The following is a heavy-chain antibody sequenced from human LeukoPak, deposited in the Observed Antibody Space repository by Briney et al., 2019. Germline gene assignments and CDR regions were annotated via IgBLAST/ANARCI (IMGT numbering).Heavy chain of an antibody. Sequence: GGSLRLSCAASGFTFSSNDMHWVRQPTGKGLEWVSGIGFGGDTYYSGSVKGRFTISRDNAKNSLYLQMNSLRAGDTAVYYCTRGGRSAPFDYWGQGTLVTVSS. CDR1: GFTFSSND. CDR2: IGFGGDT. V-gene: IGHV3-13*04. J-gene: IGHJ4*02. CDR3: TRGGRSAPFDY. D-gene: IGHD1-26*01.